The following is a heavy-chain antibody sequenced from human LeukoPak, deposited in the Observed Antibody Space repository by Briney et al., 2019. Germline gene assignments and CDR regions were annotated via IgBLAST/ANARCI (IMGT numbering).Heavy chain of an antibody. CDR2: IYYSGST. V-gene: IGHV4-39*01. CDR1: GGSISSSSYY. J-gene: IGHJ4*02. D-gene: IGHD1-26*01. Sequence: SETLSLTCTVSGGSISSSSYYWGWVRQPPGKGLAWIVSIYYSGSTYYNPSLKSRVTISVDTSKNQFSLKLSSVTAADTAVYYCARHSKWELNFDYWGQGTLVTVSS. CDR3: ARHSKWELNFDY.